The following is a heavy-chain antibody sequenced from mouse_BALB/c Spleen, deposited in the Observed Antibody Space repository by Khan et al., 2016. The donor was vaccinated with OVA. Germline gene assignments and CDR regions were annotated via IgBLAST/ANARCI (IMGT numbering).Heavy chain of an antibody. Sequence: QIQLVQSGPELMKPGETVKISCKASGYTFTNYGMNWVKQAPGKGLKWMGWINTYTGEPTYADDFKGRFAFSLETSASTAYLQINNLKNEDTATYFCARHPYIFYVMVYWGQGTSVTVSS. CDR3: ARHPYIFYVMVY. J-gene: IGHJ4*01. CDR2: INTYTGEP. V-gene: IGHV9-3-1*01. CDR1: GYTFTNYG.